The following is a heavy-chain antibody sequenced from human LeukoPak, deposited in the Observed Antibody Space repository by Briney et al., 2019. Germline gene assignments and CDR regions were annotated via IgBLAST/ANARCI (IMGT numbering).Heavy chain of an antibody. V-gene: IGHV3-7*01. D-gene: IGHD6-19*01. CDR3: ARGAYSSGWAYFDH. CDR2: IKQDGSEK. Sequence: GGSLRLSCAASGFTFSSYAMSWVRQAPGKGLEWVANIKQDGSEKYYVDPVKGRFTISRDNAKNSLYLQMNSLRAEDTAVYYCARGAYSSGWAYFDHWGQGTLVTVSS. J-gene: IGHJ4*02. CDR1: GFTFSSYA.